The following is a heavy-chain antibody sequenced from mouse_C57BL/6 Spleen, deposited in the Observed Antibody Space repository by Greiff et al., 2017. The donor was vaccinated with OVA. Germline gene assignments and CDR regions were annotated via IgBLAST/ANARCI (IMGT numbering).Heavy chain of an antibody. V-gene: IGHV5-6*02. CDR3: ANYDYDVGYYAMDY. CDR1: GFTFSSYG. J-gene: IGHJ4*01. D-gene: IGHD2-4*01. CDR2: ISSGGSYT. Sequence: DVMLVESGGDLVKPGGSLKLSCAASGFTFSSYGMSWVRQTPDKRLEWVATISSGGSYTYYPDSVKGRFTISRDNAKNTLYLQMSSLKSEDTAMYYCANYDYDVGYYAMDYWGQGTSVTVSS.